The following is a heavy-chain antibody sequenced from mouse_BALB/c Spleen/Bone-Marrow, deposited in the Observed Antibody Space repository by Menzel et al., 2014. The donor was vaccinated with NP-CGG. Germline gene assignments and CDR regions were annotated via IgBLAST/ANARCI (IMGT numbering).Heavy chain of an antibody. CDR3: AMYYYGSSLFAY. V-gene: IGHV14-3*02. J-gene: IGHJ3*01. CDR2: IDPANGNT. Sequence: EVQLQQSGAELVKPGASVKLSRTASGFNIEDTYMHWVKQRPEHGLEWIGRIDPANGNTKYDPKFQGKATITADTSSNTAYLQLSSLTSEDTAVYYCAMYYYGSSLFAYWGQGTLVTVSA. D-gene: IGHD1-1*01. CDR1: GFNIEDTY.